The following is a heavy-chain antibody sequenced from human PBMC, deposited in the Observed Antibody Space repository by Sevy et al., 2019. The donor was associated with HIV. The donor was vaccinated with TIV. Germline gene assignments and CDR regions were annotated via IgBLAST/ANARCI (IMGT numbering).Heavy chain of an antibody. CDR3: ARHCGSTSCSDAFDI. D-gene: IGHD2-2*01. J-gene: IGHJ3*02. V-gene: IGHV4-34*01. CDR2: INHSGST. Sequence: SKTLSLTCAVYGGSFSGYYWSWIRQPPGKGLEWIGEINHSGSTNYNPSLKSRVTISVDTSKNQFSLKLSSVTAADTAVYYCARHCGSTSCSDAFDIWGQGTMVTVS. CDR1: GGSFSGYY.